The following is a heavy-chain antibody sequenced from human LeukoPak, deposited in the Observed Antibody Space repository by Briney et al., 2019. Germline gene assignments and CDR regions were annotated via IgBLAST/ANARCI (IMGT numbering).Heavy chain of an antibody. CDR1: GFTFSSYD. D-gene: IGHD4-17*01. J-gene: IGHJ6*03. V-gene: IGHV3-48*03. CDR2: ISSSGSAI. Sequence: PGGSLRLSCAASGFTFSSYDMNWVRQAPGKGLEWVSYISSSGSAIYYADSVKGRFTISRDNAKNSLYLQMNSLRAGDTAVCYCARDLYGAMRGYYYMDVWGKGTTVTVPS. CDR3: ARDLYGAMRGYYYMDV.